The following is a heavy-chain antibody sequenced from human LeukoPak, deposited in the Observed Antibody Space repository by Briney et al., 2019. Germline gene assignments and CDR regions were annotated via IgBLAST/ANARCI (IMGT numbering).Heavy chain of an antibody. V-gene: IGHV3-23*01. CDR1: GLTFSSYA. Sequence: PGGSLRLSCAASGLTFSSYAVNWVSPPPGRGLEWVSTISGSGGSTNHADSVKGPFTLSSDNFRNTHFLQMNSLRAEDTAVYYCAKGFDCWSGFYSFDSWGQGTLVTVSS. D-gene: IGHD3-3*01. CDR3: AKGFDCWSGFYSFDS. CDR2: ISGSGGST. J-gene: IGHJ4*02.